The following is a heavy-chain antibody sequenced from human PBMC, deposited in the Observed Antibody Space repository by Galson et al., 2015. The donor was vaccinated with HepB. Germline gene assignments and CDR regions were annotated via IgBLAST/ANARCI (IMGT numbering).Heavy chain of an antibody. V-gene: IGHV1-69*13. J-gene: IGHJ5*02. CDR3: ARELVMASGSYYNWFDP. Sequence: SVKVSCKASGGTFSSYAISWVRQAPGQGLEWMGGIIPIFGTANYAQKFQGRVTITANESTSTAYMELSSLRSEDTAVYYCARELVMASGSYYNWFDPWGQGTLVTVSS. D-gene: IGHD3-10*01. CDR2: IIPIFGTA. CDR1: GGTFSSYA.